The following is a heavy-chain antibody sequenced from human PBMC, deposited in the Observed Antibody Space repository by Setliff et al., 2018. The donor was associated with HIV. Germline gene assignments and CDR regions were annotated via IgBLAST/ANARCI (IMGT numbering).Heavy chain of an antibody. CDR1: DSGTYY. CDR3: AREDYYYYGMDV. CDR2: VYTSGST. Sequence: PSETLSLTCTVSDSGTYYWSWIRQPAGKGLEWIGRVYTSGSTNYNPSLKSRLTMSVDTSKNQFSLKLSSVTAADTAVYYCAREDYYYYGMDVWGQGTTVTVSS. J-gene: IGHJ6*02. V-gene: IGHV4-4*07.